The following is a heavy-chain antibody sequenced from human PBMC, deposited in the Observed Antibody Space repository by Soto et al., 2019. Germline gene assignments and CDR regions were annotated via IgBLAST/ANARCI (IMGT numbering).Heavy chain of an antibody. J-gene: IGHJ5*02. Sequence: PSETLSLTCAVSGGSISSSNWWSWVRQPPGKGLEWIGEIYHSGSTNYNPSLKSRVTISVDKSKNQFSLKLSSVTAADTAVYYCARVIATVVNWFDPWGQGTLVTVSS. CDR2: IYHSGST. V-gene: IGHV4-4*02. CDR3: ARVIATVVNWFDP. D-gene: IGHD6-13*01. CDR1: GGSISSSNW.